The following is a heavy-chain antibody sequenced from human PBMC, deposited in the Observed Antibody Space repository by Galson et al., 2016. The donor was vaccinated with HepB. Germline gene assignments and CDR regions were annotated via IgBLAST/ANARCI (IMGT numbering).Heavy chain of an antibody. D-gene: IGHD5-18*01. CDR3: ARSYSYTMDV. Sequence: SETLSLTCIVSGGSISNYYWSWIRQPPGKGLEWIGYIYFSGSTNYNPSLKSRVTISVDMAKNQFSLNLTSVTAADTAVYYCARSYSYTMDVWGQRTTVTVSS. CDR1: GGSISNYY. CDR2: IYFSGST. V-gene: IGHV4-59*01. J-gene: IGHJ6*02.